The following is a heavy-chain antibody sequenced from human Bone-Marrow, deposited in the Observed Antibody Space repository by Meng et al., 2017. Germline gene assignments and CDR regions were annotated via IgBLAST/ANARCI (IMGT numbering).Heavy chain of an antibody. CDR2: INTDASIT. CDR1: GFTFSSYN. J-gene: IGHJ4*02. D-gene: IGHD3-9*01. CDR3: ARDADWVIFDH. V-gene: IGHV3-74*03. Sequence: GESLKIPCAASGFTFSSYNMHWVRQPPGEGLVLVSRINTDASITTYADSVKGRFTISRDDAKNTVYLQMNSLRAEATAVYYCARDADWVIFDHWGQGALVTVSS.